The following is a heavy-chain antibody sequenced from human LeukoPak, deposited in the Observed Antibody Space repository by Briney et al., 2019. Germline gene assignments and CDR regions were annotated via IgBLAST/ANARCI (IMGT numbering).Heavy chain of an antibody. D-gene: IGHD3-22*01. V-gene: IGHV4-59*01. CDR1: GASTTSYH. Sequence: WETLSLTCSVSGASTTSYHWNWIRQAPGKGLEWIGYIYSDGTTSYSPSLRSRVTISIDTSRNQFSLKLSSVTAADAAVYYCARDTRSYDTSGYYYFDYWGQGALVTVSS. J-gene: IGHJ4*02. CDR2: IYSDGTT. CDR3: ARDTRSYDTSGYYYFDY.